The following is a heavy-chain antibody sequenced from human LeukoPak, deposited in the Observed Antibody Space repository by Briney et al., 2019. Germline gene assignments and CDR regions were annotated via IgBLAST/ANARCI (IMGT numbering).Heavy chain of an antibody. CDR1: GYTLTGYY. J-gene: IGHJ4*02. CDR3: ALRDYYDSSGLDY. Sequence: GASVKVSCKASGYTLTGYYMHWVRQAPGQGLEWMGWINPNSGGTNYAQKFQGRVTMTRDTSISTAYMELSRLRSDDTAVYYCALRDYYDSSGLDYWGQGTLVTVSS. V-gene: IGHV1-2*02. D-gene: IGHD3-22*01. CDR2: INPNSGGT.